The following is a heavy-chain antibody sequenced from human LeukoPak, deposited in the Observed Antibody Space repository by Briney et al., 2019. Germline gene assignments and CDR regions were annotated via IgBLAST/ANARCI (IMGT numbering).Heavy chain of an antibody. CDR3: ARDYHDSSGYYYDY. CDR1: GFPFSCYT. J-gene: IGHJ4*02. V-gene: IGHV3-23*01. Sequence: GASLNLSFAASGFPFSCYTMSWVRPAPEKGLEWVSAIIATADRTYYAESVKGRFTISRDNSRNTLYLQLNSLRAEDTALYYCARDYHDSSGYYYDYWGLGTPVTASS. CDR2: IIATADRT. D-gene: IGHD3-22*01.